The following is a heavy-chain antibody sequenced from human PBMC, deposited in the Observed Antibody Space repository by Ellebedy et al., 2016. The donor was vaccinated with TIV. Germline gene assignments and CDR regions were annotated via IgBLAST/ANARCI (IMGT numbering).Heavy chain of an antibody. V-gene: IGHV4-59*08. D-gene: IGHD2-21*02. Sequence: SETLSLTCTVSGGSXXSYSXXWILPPPGKGLECISYISYSWSTNYNPSLKSPVTISVDTSKNQFSLNLRSVTAAHTAVTEVARSDWREYFQHWGQGTLVTVSS. J-gene: IGHJ1*01. CDR3: ARSDWREYFQH. CDR2: ISYSWST. CDR1: GGSXXSYS.